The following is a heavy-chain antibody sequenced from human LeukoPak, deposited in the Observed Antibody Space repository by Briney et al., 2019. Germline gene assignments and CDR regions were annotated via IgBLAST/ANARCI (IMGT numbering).Heavy chain of an antibody. D-gene: IGHD1-26*01. Sequence: NPSETLSLTCTVSGGSITSGSNNWGWIRQPPGKGLEWIGNIYNSGNAYYHPSLKSRVTISVDTSKNHISLRLSSVTAADTAVYYCASFDTSDAFDIWGQGTMVIVSS. CDR2: IYNSGNA. CDR1: GGSITSGSNN. J-gene: IGHJ3*02. CDR3: ASFDTSDAFDI. V-gene: IGHV4-39*02.